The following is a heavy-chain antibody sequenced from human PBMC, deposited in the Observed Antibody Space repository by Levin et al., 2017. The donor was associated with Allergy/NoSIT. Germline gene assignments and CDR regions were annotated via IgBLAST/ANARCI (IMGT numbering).Heavy chain of an antibody. CDR1: GGSISSSSYY. CDR2: IYYSGST. J-gene: IGHJ4*02. Sequence: SETLSLTCTVSGGSISSSSYYWGWIRQPPGKGLEWIGSIYYSGSTYYNPSLKSRVTISVDTSKNQFSLKLSSVTAADTAVYYCARVGIAAAGPEFDYWGQGTLVTVSS. V-gene: IGHV4-39*01. CDR3: ARVGIAAAGPEFDY. D-gene: IGHD6-13*01.